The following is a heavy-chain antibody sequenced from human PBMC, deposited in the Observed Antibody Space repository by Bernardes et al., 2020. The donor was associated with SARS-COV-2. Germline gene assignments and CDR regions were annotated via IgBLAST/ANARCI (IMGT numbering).Heavy chain of an antibody. CDR1: GFSLSTSGVG. CDR2: IYWNDDK. J-gene: IGHJ3*02. V-gene: IGHV2-5*01. CDR3: AHRQDYCSSTGCYLHAFDI. D-gene: IGHD2-2*01. Sequence: SGPTLVKPTQTLTLTCTFSGFSLSTSGVGVGWIRQPPGKALEWLALIYWNDDKRYSPSLKSRLTITKDTSKNQVVLTMTNMDPVDTATYYCAHRQDYCSSTGCYLHAFDIWGQGTMVTVSS.